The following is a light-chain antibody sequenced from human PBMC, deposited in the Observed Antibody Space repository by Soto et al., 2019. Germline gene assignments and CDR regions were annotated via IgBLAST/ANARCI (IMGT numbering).Light chain of an antibody. CDR2: DVS. CDR1: QNINFY. V-gene: IGKV1-5*01. J-gene: IGKJ1*01. CDR3: QQYNSYSSWT. Sequence: DIQMTQSPSTLSASVGDSVTITCRASQNINFYLAWYQQKPGKAPQILLFDVSRLARGVLSRFSGSGSGTEFTLTISSLQPDDFATYYCQQYNSYSSWTFGLGTKVDIK.